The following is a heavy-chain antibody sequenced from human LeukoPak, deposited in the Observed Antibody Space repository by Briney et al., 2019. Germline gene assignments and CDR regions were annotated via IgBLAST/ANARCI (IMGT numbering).Heavy chain of an antibody. CDR3: ATSGWYLLPGVY. CDR2: IYYSGST. Sequence: SETLSLTCTVSGYSISSGYYWGWIRQPPGKGLEWIGSIYYSGSTYYNPSLESRVTISVDTPKNQFSLKLSSVTAADTAVYYCATSGWYLLPGVYWGQGTLVTVSS. D-gene: IGHD6-19*01. J-gene: IGHJ4*02. CDR1: GYSISSGYY. V-gene: IGHV4-38-2*02.